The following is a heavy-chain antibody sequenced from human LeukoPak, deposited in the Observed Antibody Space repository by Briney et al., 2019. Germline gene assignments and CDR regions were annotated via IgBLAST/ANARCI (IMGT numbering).Heavy chain of an antibody. V-gene: IGHV5-51*01. CDR3: ARYARDIFHGELLTGLDY. J-gene: IGHJ4*02. Sequence: GESLKISCKGSGCSFTSYWIGWVRQMPGKGLEWMGIIYPGDSDTRYSPSFQGQVTISADKSISTAYLQWSSLKASDTAMYYCARYARDIFHGELLTGLDYWGQGTLVTVSS. CDR2: IYPGDSDT. CDR1: GCSFTSYW. D-gene: IGHD3-10*01.